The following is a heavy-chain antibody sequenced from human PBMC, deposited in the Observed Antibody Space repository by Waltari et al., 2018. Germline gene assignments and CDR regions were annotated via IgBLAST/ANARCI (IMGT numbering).Heavy chain of an antibody. D-gene: IGHD6-13*01. CDR1: GYTFTGYY. Sequence: QVQLVQSGAEVKKPGASVKVSCKASGYTFTGYYMHWVRQAPGQGLEWMGRINPNSGGTNYAQKFQGRVTMTRDTSISTAYMELSRLRSDDTAVYYCARDNTEGEQQLVDDAFDIWGQGTMVTVSS. CDR2: INPNSGGT. J-gene: IGHJ3*02. V-gene: IGHV1-2*06. CDR3: ARDNTEGEQQLVDDAFDI.